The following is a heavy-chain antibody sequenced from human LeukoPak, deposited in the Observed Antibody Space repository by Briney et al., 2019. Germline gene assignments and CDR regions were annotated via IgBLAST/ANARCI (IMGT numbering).Heavy chain of an antibody. CDR2: FAGSDTTT. CDR3: KTLGYHLDS. Sequence: GGSLRLSCAASGFDFGAYEMNWVRQAPGKGLEWVAYFAGSDTTTYYAGSVKGRFTISRDNARNSLYLQMNSLRAEDTALYYCKTLGYHLDSWGQGTLVTVSS. J-gene: IGHJ4*02. D-gene: IGHD3-22*01. CDR1: GFDFGAYE. V-gene: IGHV3-48*03.